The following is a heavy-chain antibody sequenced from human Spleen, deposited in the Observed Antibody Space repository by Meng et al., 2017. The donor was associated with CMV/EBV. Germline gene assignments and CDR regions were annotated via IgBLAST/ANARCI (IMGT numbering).Heavy chain of an antibody. J-gene: IGHJ4*02. V-gene: IGHV1-69*05. CDR1: GTFCTSA. CDR2: IIPIFGTA. D-gene: IGHD6-6*01. CDR3: ARSRVPGYRSSFYYFDY. Sequence: GTFCTSAISWVRQAPGQGLVWMGGIIPIFGTANYAQHFQGRVTFTTDESMNTAFMELSSLRSEDTAVYYCARSRVPGYRSSFYYFDYWGQGTLVTVSS.